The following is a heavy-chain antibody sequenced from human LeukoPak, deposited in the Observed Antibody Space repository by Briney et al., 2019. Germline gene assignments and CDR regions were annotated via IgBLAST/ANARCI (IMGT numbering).Heavy chain of an antibody. CDR3: ARDYGDFSYYFDY. CDR2: INPNSGGT. CDR1: GYTFTGYY. D-gene: IGHD4-17*01. V-gene: IGHV1-2*02. J-gene: IGHJ4*02. Sequence: ASVKVSCKASGYTFTGYYMHWVRQAPGQGLEWMGWINPNSGGTNYAQKFQGRVTMTRDTSISTAYMELSRLRSDDTAVYYCARDYGDFSYYFDYWGQGTLVTVSS.